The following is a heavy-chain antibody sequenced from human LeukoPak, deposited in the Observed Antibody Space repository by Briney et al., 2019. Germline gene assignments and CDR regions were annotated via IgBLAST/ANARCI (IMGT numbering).Heavy chain of an antibody. Sequence: GGSLRLSCAASGFTFSSRVMSWVRQAPGKGLEWVSTISGGGDSTYYADSVKGRFSISRDNSKNTLYLQMNSLRAEDTAVYYCAKREYYYGSGSSYYFDSWGQGTLVTVSS. J-gene: IGHJ4*02. V-gene: IGHV3-23*01. CDR3: AKREYYYGSGSSYYFDS. D-gene: IGHD3-10*01. CDR2: ISGGGDST. CDR1: GFTFSSRV.